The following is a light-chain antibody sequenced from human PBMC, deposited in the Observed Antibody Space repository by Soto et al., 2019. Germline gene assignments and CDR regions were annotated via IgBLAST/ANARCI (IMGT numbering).Light chain of an antibody. CDR3: QQYDNLPPLT. CDR2: DAS. J-gene: IGKJ4*01. CDR1: QDISNY. V-gene: IGKV1-33*01. Sequence: DIQMTQSPSSLSASVGDRVTITCQASQDISNYLNWYQQKPGQAPKLLIYDASNLETGVPSRFSGSGSGTDFTFTISSLQPEDIATYYCQQYDNLPPLTFGGGTKVEI.